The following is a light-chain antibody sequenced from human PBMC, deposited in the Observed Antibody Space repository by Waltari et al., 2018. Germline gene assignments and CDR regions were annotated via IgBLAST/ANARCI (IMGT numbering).Light chain of an antibody. CDR3: GSSAGIVI. CDR1: SSDVWSYNL. V-gene: IGLV2-23*02. CDR2: EVS. J-gene: IGLJ2*01. Sequence: QSALTQPASVSGSPGQSITISCTGTSSDVWSYNLVSWYQQHPGKAPKLMIYEVSKRPSGVSNRFSGSKSGNTASLTISGLQAEDEADYYCGSSAGIVIFGGGTKLTVL.